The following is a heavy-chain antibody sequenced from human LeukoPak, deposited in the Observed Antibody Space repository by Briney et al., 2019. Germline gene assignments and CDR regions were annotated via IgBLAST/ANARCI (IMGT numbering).Heavy chain of an antibody. CDR3: ARDMMVYYDSSGYSLLYY. CDR2: ISYDGSNK. Sequence: GGSLRLSCAASGFTFSSYAMHWVRQAPGKGLEWVAVISYDGSNKYYADSVKGRFTISRDNSKNTLYLQMNSQRAEDTAVYYCARDMMVYYDSSGYSLLYYWGQGTLVTVSS. J-gene: IGHJ4*02. V-gene: IGHV3-30-3*01. D-gene: IGHD3-22*01. CDR1: GFTFSSYA.